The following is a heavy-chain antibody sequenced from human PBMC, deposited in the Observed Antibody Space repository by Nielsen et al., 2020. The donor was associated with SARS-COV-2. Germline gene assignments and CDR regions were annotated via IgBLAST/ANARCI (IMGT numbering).Heavy chain of an antibody. CDR3: ARDLQVVVAATYSYYYYGMDV. J-gene: IGHJ6*02. CDR2: ISSSSSYI. V-gene: IGHV3-21*04. Sequence: WIRQPPGKGLEWVSSISSSSSYIYYADSVKGRFTISRDNAKNSLYLQMNSLRAEDTAVYYCARDLQVVVAATYSYYYYGMDVWGQGTTVTVSS. D-gene: IGHD2-15*01.